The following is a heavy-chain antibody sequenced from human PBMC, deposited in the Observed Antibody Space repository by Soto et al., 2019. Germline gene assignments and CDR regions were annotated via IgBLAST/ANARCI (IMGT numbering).Heavy chain of an antibody. D-gene: IGHD3-22*01. CDR3: ARDQTPRITMIPGWAGDGYYGMGV. V-gene: IGHV4-61*01. J-gene: IGHJ6*02. CDR1: GGSVSSGSYY. Sequence: PSETLSLTCTVSGGSVSSGSYYWSWIRQPPGKGLEWIGYIYYSGSTNYNPSLKSRVTISVDTSKNQFSLKLSSVTAADTAVYYCARDQTPRITMIPGWAGDGYYGMGVWGQGTTVTVSS. CDR2: IYYSGST.